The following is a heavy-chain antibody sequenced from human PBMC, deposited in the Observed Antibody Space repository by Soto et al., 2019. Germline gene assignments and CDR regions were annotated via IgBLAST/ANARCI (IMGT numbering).Heavy chain of an antibody. D-gene: IGHD1-1*01. V-gene: IGHV3-48*03. Sequence: GGSLRLSCAASGFTFSNYEMNWVRQAPGKEPEWISYIGTSGDTMYYADSVRGRFTVSRDNAKNSLFLQMTSLRAEDTAVYYCAREHGYQVHSLYNWFDPWGQGTLVTVSS. J-gene: IGHJ5*02. CDR2: IGTSGDTM. CDR3: AREHGYQVHSLYNWFDP. CDR1: GFTFSNYE.